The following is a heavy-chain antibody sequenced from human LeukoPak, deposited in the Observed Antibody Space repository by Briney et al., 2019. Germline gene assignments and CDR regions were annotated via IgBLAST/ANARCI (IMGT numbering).Heavy chain of an antibody. CDR2: FDPEDGET. CDR3: ATDSEYSSGWSQDY. Sequence: GASVKVSCKVSGYTLTELSMHWVRQAPGKGLEWMGGFDPEDGETIYAQKFQGRVTMTEDTSTDTAYMELSSLRSEDTAVYYCATDSEYSSGWSQDYWGQVTLVTVSS. D-gene: IGHD6-19*01. CDR1: GYTLTELS. V-gene: IGHV1-24*01. J-gene: IGHJ4*02.